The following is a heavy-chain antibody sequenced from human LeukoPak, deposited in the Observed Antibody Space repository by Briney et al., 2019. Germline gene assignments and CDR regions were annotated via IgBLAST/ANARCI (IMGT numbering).Heavy chain of an antibody. D-gene: IGHD1-26*01. CDR1: GGSISSSSYY. V-gene: IGHV4-39*07. J-gene: IGHJ4*02. Sequence: SETLSLTCTVSGGSISSSSYYWGWIRQPPGKGLEWIGSIYYSGSTYYSPSLKSRVTISVDASKNQFSLKLSSVTAADTAVYYCARAVGAKLFDYWGQGTLVTVSS. CDR2: IYYSGST. CDR3: ARAVGAKLFDY.